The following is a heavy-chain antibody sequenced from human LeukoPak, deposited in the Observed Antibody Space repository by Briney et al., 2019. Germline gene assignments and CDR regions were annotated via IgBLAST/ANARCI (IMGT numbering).Heavy chain of an antibody. J-gene: IGHJ6*02. CDR1: GGSISSYY. Sequence: KTSETLSLTCTVSGGSISSYYWSWIRQPPGKGLEWIGEINHSGSTNYNPSLKSRVTISVDTSKNQFSLKLSSVTAADTAVYYCARDGYYDFWSGYPGYSGLHGMDVWGQGTTVTVSS. V-gene: IGHV4-34*01. CDR2: INHSGST. D-gene: IGHD3-3*01. CDR3: ARDGYYDFWSGYPGYSGLHGMDV.